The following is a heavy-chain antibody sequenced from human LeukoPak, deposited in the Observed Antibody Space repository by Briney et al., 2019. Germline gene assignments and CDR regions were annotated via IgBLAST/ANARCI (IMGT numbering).Heavy chain of an antibody. V-gene: IGHV4-4*08. CDR3: ARTVFNYYYYMDV. Sequence: SETLSLTCSVSGGAFTSYYWSWIRQSPGKGLEWIGYIYTSGSTNYNPSLKSRVTMSIDTSKNQFSLRLRSVTAADTAVYYCARTVFNYYYYMDVWGKGTTVTVSS. J-gene: IGHJ6*03. CDR2: IYTSGST. D-gene: IGHD3-3*01. CDR1: GGAFTSYY.